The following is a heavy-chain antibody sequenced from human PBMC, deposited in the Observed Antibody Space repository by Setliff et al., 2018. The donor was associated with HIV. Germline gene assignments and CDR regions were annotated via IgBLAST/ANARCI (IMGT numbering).Heavy chain of an antibody. Sequence: SETLSLTCAVSGYSISSGYYWGWIRQPPGKGLEWIGTIHYTGNTYHNPSLKSRVTISVDTSMDQFSLKLNSVTAADTAVYYCAAASSWDPLLDYWGQGTLVTVSS. V-gene: IGHV4-38-2*01. D-gene: IGHD6-13*01. J-gene: IGHJ4*02. CDR2: IHYTGNT. CDR1: GYSISSGYY. CDR3: AAASSWDPLLDY.